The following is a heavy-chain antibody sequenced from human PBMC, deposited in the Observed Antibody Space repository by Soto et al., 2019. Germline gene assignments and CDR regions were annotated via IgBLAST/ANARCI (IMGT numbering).Heavy chain of an antibody. D-gene: IGHD3-16*01. CDR3: ASDSLMISDRRPTDAFDI. Sequence: ASVKVSCKASGYTFTSYYMHWVRQAPGQGLEWMGIINPSGGSTSYAQKFQGRVTMTRDTSTSTVYMELSSLRSEATAVYYCASDSLMISDRRPTDAFDIWGQGTMVTVSS. CDR2: INPSGGST. CDR1: GYTFTSYY. V-gene: IGHV1-46*03. J-gene: IGHJ3*02.